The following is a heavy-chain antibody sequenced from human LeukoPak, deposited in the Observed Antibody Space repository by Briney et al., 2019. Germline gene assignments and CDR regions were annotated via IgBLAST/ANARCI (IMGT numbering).Heavy chain of an antibody. CDR2: IWYDGSNK. D-gene: IGHD2-15*01. V-gene: IGHV3-33*01. CDR3: ARDRSAYGSNWYWFDP. CDR1: RFTFSNYG. J-gene: IGHJ5*02. Sequence: GGSLRLSCAASRFTFSNYGMHWVRQAPGKGLEWVAVIWYDGSNKYYADSVKGRFTISKDNSKNTLYLQMNSLRAEDTAVYYCARDRSAYGSNWYWFDPWGQGTQVTVSS.